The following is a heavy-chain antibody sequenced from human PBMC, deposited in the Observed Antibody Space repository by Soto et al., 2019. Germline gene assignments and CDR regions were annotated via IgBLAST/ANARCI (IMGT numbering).Heavy chain of an antibody. V-gene: IGHV1-69*13. D-gene: IGHD5-18*01. CDR2: IIPIFGTA. Sequence: GASVKVSCKASGGTFSSYAISWVRQAPGQGLEWMGGIIPIFGTANYAQKFQGRVTITADESTSTAYMELSSLRSEDTAVYYCATSLKNVDTAIRSDYWGQGTLVTVSS. CDR3: ATSLKNVDTAIRSDY. CDR1: GGTFSSYA. J-gene: IGHJ4*02.